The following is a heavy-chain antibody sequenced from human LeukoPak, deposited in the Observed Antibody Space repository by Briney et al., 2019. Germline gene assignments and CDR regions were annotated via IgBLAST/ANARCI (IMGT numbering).Heavy chain of an antibody. Sequence: SETLSLTCTVSGGSISSGSNYWNWIRQPAGKGLEWIGRIYTSGGTNYNPSLKSRVTISVDTSKNQFSLKLSSVTAADTAVYYCARDSSVGRFDYRGQGTLVTVSS. D-gene: IGHD1-26*01. J-gene: IGHJ4*02. CDR2: IYTSGGT. CDR3: ARDSSVGRFDY. V-gene: IGHV4-61*02. CDR1: GGSISSGSNY.